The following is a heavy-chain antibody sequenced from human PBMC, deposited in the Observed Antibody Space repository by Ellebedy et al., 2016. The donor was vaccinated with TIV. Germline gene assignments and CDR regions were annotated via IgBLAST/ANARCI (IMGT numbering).Heavy chain of an antibody. CDR1: GFTFSNFG. Sequence: GGSLRLSCVASGFTFSNFGMSWVRQAPGKGLEWVAGIRGSGGSTHYADSVKGRFTISRDNSKNTLYLQMNGLRAEDTALYYCAKDIFYDDYYFDYWGQGTLVTVSP. D-gene: IGHD4-17*01. J-gene: IGHJ4*02. V-gene: IGHV3-23*01. CDR2: IRGSGGST. CDR3: AKDIFYDDYYFDY.